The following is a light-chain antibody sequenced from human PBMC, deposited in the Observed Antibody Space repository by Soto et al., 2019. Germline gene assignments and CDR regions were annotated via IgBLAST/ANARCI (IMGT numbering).Light chain of an antibody. Sequence: EIVMTQSPATLSVSPGGRATLSCRASQSISDTLAWYQHKPGQAPRLLIHGASTRATGFPGRFSGSGSGTDFTLTISSLQSEDFAVYYCQQYNNWPWTFGQGTKVEIK. CDR1: QSISDT. J-gene: IGKJ1*01. V-gene: IGKV3-15*01. CDR3: QQYNNWPWT. CDR2: GAS.